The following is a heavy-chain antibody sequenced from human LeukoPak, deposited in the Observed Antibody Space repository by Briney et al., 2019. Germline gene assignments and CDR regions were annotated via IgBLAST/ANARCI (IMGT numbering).Heavy chain of an antibody. CDR3: ARRSGVLDSRDSRYYFDH. Sequence: PSQTLSLTCIVSGGSISSHYWSWIRQPPGKGLEYIGYIYYSGSTDYNPSLKSRVTISLDTSKNQFSLNLTSVTAADTAVYYCARRSGVLDSRDSRYYFDHWGQGTWVTVSS. CDR2: IYYSGST. V-gene: IGHV4-59*11. CDR1: GGSISSHY. J-gene: IGHJ4*02. D-gene: IGHD3-22*01.